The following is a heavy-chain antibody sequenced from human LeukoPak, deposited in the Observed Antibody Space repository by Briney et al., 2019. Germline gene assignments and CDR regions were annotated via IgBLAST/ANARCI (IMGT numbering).Heavy chain of an antibody. V-gene: IGHV3-30*18. CDR1: GFTFSSYG. CDR2: ISYDGSNK. CDR3: AKDRRVAGTRARAAAGYFDY. J-gene: IGHJ4*02. Sequence: GGSLRLSCAASGFTFSSYGMHWVRQAPGKGLEWVAVISYDGSNKYYADSVKGRFTISRDNSKNTLYLQMNSLRAEDTAVYYCAKDRRVAGTRARAAAGYFDYWGQGTLVTVSS. D-gene: IGHD6-13*01.